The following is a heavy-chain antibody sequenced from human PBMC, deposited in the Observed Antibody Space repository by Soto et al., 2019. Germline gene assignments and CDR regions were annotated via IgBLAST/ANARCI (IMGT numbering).Heavy chain of an antibody. V-gene: IGHV5-51*01. CDR3: ARLLSAAGTEGVDWFDP. CDR1: GYSFTSYW. CDR2: IYPGDSDT. Sequence: GESLKISCKGSGYSFTSYWIGWVRQMPGKGLEWMGIIYPGDSDTRYSPSFQGQVTISADKSISTAYLQWSSLEASDTAMYYCARLLSAAGTEGVDWFDPWGQGTLVTVSS. J-gene: IGHJ5*02. D-gene: IGHD6-13*01.